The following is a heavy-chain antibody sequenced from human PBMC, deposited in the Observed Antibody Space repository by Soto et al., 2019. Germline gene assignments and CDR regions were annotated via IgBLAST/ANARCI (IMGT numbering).Heavy chain of an antibody. V-gene: IGHV1-69*13. D-gene: IGHD6-13*01. Sequence: VASVKVSCKASGGTFSSYAISWVRQAPGQGLEWMGGIIPIFGTANYAQKFQGRVTITADESTSTAYMELSSLRSEDTAVYYCARGPYSSSWYNWFDPWGQGTLVTVSS. CDR2: IIPIFGTA. CDR1: GGTFSSYA. CDR3: ARGPYSSSWYNWFDP. J-gene: IGHJ5*02.